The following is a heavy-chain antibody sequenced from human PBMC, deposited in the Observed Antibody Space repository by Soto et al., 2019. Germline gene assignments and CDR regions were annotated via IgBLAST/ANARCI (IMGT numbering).Heavy chain of an antibody. CDR2: FYYSGST. J-gene: IGHJ4*02. CDR1: GGSISSYY. CDR3: ARGLISGSHYSGGWYYFDS. D-gene: IGHD1-26*01. Sequence: SETLSLTCTVSGGSISSYYWSWIRQPPGKGLEWIGYFYYSGSTNYNPSLKGRVTISVDTSNNQFSLELSSVTAADTAVYYCARGLISGSHYSGGWYYFDSWGQGTQVTVSS. V-gene: IGHV4-59*12.